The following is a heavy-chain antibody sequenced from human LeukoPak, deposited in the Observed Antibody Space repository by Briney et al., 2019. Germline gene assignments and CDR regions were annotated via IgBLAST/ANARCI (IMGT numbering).Heavy chain of an antibody. CDR3: ARVEDSGYDYRGRFDP. V-gene: IGHV4-34*01. D-gene: IGHD5-12*01. Sequence: SETLSLTCAVYGGSFSGYYWSWIRQPPGKGLEWIGEINHSGSTNYNPSLKSRVTISVDTSKNQFSLKLSSVTAADTAVYYCARVEDSGYDYRGRFDPWGQGTLVTVSS. J-gene: IGHJ5*02. CDR1: GGSFSGYY. CDR2: INHSGST.